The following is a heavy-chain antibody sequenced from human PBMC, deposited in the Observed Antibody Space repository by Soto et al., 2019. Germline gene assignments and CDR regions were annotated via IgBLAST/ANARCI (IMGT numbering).Heavy chain of an antibody. CDR3: ARARLRAVYAFDI. Sequence: PSETLSLTCTVSGGSVSSGAYYWTWIRQRPGKGLEWIGYIYYSGSTYYSPSLKSRHSISLDTSKNQFSLRLSSVTAADTAMYYCARARLRAVYAFDIWGQGTMVTVSS. J-gene: IGHJ3*02. D-gene: IGHD5-12*01. V-gene: IGHV4-31*03. CDR1: GGSVSSGAYY. CDR2: IYYSGST.